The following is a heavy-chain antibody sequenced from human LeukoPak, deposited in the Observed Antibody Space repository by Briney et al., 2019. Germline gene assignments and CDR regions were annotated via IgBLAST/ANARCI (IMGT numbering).Heavy chain of an antibody. CDR2: IYTSGST. J-gene: IGHJ4*02. CDR1: GGSISSYY. Sequence: SETLSLTCTVSGGSISSYYWSWIRQPAGKGLEWIGRIYTSGSTNYNPSLKSRVTMSVDTSKNQFSLKLSSVTAADTAVYYCARDNPPLRFMEWLSLTIDYWGQGTLVTVSS. CDR3: ARDNPPLRFMEWLSLTIDY. D-gene: IGHD3-3*01. V-gene: IGHV4-4*07.